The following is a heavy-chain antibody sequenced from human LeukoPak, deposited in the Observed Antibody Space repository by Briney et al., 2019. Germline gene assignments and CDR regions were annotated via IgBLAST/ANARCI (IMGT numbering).Heavy chain of an antibody. CDR2: ISASGGST. J-gene: IGHJ4*02. CDR1: GFTFRSYV. D-gene: IGHD5-18*01. Sequence: GGSLRLSXAASGFTFRSYVMSWVRQAPGKGLQWLSSISASGGSTYYADSVKGRFTISRDNSKNTLYLQMNSLRAEDTAVYYCAKDPIRGVDTAMVTDYWGQGTLVTVSS. V-gene: IGHV3-23*01. CDR3: AKDPIRGVDTAMVTDY.